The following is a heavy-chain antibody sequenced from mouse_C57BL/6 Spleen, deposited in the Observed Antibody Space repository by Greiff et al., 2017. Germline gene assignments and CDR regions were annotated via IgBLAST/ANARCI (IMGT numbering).Heavy chain of an antibody. CDR1: GYTFTEYT. CDR3: ARHEDGPYDGYYGGFAY. CDR2: FYPGSGSI. Sequence: QVQLQQSGAELVKPGASVKLSCKASGYTFTEYTIHWVKQRSGQGLEWIGWFYPGSGSIKYNEKFKDKATLTADKSSSTVYMELSRLTSEDSAVYFCARHEDGPYDGYYGGFAYWGQGTLVTVSA. D-gene: IGHD2-3*01. V-gene: IGHV1-62-2*01. J-gene: IGHJ3*01.